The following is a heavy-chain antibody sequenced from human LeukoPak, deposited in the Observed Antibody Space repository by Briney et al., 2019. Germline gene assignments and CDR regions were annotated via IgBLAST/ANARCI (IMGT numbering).Heavy chain of an antibody. J-gene: IGHJ6*02. Sequence: GGSLRLSCAASGFTFSTYSMNWVRQAPGKGLEWVSSISSGSSYIYYADSLKGRFTISRDNAKNSLYLQMDSLRAEDTAVYFCARGGGLDVWGQGATVTVSS. CDR3: ARGGGLDV. CDR1: GFTFSTYS. D-gene: IGHD5-12*01. V-gene: IGHV3-21*01. CDR2: ISSGSSYI.